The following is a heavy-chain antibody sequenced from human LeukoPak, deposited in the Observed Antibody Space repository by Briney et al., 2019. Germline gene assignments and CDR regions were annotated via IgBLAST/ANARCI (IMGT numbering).Heavy chain of an antibody. CDR1: GFTFSSYA. V-gene: IGHV3-72*01. CDR3: ASSYCSAGRCYDY. CDR2: SRNKANSYTT. J-gene: IGHJ4*02. Sequence: GGTLRLSCAASGFTFSSYAMSWVRQAPGKGLEWVGRSRNKANSYTTEYAPSVKGRFSISRDDSKNLLDLQMNSLKTEDTALYYCASSYCSAGRCYDYWGQGTLVTVSS. D-gene: IGHD2-15*01.